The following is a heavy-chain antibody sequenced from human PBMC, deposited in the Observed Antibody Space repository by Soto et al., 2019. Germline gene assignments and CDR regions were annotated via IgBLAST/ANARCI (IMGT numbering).Heavy chain of an antibody. CDR1: GGSFIGYY. CDR2: INHSGTI. D-gene: IGHD2-21*02. CDR3: ARADRTLVTSYSLDV. V-gene: IGHV4-34*01. Sequence: SETLSLTCAVYGGSFIGYYWSWIRQPPGKGLEWIGEINHSGTINFNPSLKSRLTISLDTSKKHFSLKLSSVTDADTAAYYCARADRTLVTSYSLDVWGQGTTVTSP. J-gene: IGHJ6*02.